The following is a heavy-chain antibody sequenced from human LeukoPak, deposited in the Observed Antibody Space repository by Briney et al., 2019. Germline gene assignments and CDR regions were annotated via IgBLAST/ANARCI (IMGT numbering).Heavy chain of an antibody. V-gene: IGHV1-18*01. CDR3: AGEGRVSTSSYYYYYMDV. CDR1: GYTLTSYG. Sequence: GASVKVSCKASGYTLTSYGISWVRQAPGQGLEWMGWINAYNGNTNYAQNLQGRVTMTTDTSTNTAYMELRSLRSDDTAVYYCAGEGRVSTSSYYYYYMDVWGRGTTVTVSS. D-gene: IGHD2-2*01. CDR2: INAYNGNT. J-gene: IGHJ6*03.